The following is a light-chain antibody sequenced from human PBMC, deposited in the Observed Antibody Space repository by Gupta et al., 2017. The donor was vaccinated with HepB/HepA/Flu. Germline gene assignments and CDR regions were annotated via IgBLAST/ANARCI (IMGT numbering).Light chain of an antibody. CDR2: DVT. Sequence: QSALTQPASASGSPGQSITISCPGTEIDISADKYISWYQHYPGKAHKVIIYDVTNRPSGVSCRFSGVNAGSAAFLTISGLQAEDEADYYGMSDKGNNARVFGTGTKVTVL. CDR3: MSDKGNNARV. V-gene: IGLV2-14*03. CDR1: EIDISADKY. J-gene: IGLJ1*01.